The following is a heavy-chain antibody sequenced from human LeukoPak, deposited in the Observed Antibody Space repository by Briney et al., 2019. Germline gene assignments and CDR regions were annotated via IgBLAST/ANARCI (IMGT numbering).Heavy chain of an antibody. D-gene: IGHD2-2*01. CDR2: IGGSGGST. J-gene: IGHJ4*02. Sequence: GGSLRLSCAASGFTFSSYAMSWVRQAPGKGLEWVSSIGGSGGSTYYAVSVKGRFTISRDNSKNTLYLQMNSLRAEDTAIYYCAKPPTYCSTASCPLDFWGQGTLVTVSS. CDR3: AKPPTYCSTASCPLDF. CDR1: GFTFSSYA. V-gene: IGHV3-23*01.